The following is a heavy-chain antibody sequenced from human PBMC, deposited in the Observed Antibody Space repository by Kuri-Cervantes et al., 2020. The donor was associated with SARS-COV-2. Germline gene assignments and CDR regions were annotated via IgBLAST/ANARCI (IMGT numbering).Heavy chain of an antibody. CDR3: ARMYYDFWSGYYTGMGHYYYYMDV. CDR2: IYHSGST. V-gene: IGHV4-30-2*01. D-gene: IGHD3-3*01. Sequence: LRLSCAVSGGSISSGGYSWSWIRQPPGKGLEWIGYIYHSGSTYYNPSLKSRVTISVDRSKNQFSLKLSSVTAADTAVYYSARMYYDFWSGYYTGMGHYYYYMDVWGKGTTVTVSS. J-gene: IGHJ6*03. CDR1: GGSISSGGYS.